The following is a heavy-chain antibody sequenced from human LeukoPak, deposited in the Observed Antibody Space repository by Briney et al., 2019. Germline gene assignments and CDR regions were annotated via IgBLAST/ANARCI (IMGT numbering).Heavy chain of an antibody. V-gene: IGHV4-59*04. D-gene: IGHD3-10*01. Sequence: SETLSLTCTVSGGSIDSYYWSWIRQPPGKGLEWIGSVSYSGSTSYNPSLKSRVTISSDTSKNQFSLKVNSVTVADTAVYYCAGGFPPTGPDGGWGNRFHPRAQGTLVTVSS. CDR3: AGGFPPTGPDGGWGNRFHP. CDR1: GGSIDSYY. J-gene: IGHJ5*02. CDR2: VSYSGST.